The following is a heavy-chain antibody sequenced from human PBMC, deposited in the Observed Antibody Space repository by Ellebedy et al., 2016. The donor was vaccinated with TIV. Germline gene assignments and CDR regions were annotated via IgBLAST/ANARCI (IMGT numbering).Heavy chain of an antibody. CDR1: GFTFSGYY. CDR3: ARDLDTAIRAFDI. D-gene: IGHD5-18*01. V-gene: IGHV3-66*01. Sequence: LSLTCAASGFTFSGYYMSWVRQAPGKGLEWVSVIYSGGSTYYADSVKGRFTISRDNSKNTLYLQMNSLRAEDTAVYYCARDLDTAIRAFDIWGQGTMVTVSS. CDR2: IYSGGST. J-gene: IGHJ3*02.